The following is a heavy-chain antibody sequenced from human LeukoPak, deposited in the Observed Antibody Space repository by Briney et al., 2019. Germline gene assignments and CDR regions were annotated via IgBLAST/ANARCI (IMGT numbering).Heavy chain of an antibody. Sequence: SETLSLTCTVSGGSISSSSYYWGWIHQPPGKGLEWIGSIYYSGSTYYNPSLKSRVTISVDTSKNQFSLKLSSVTAADTAVYYCAKGNGDYYYYGMDVWGQGTTVTVSS. D-gene: IGHD3-10*01. CDR2: IYYSGST. CDR1: GGSISSSSYY. J-gene: IGHJ6*02. V-gene: IGHV4-39*07. CDR3: AKGNGDYYYYGMDV.